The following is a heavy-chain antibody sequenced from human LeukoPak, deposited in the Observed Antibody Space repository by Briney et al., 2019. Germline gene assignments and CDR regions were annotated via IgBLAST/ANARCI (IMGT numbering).Heavy chain of an antibody. J-gene: IGHJ6*03. CDR2: ISSSGSTI. CDR3: ARDREPGWLPFPNMDV. V-gene: IGHV3-11*04. CDR1: GFTFSDYY. D-gene: IGHD1-14*01. Sequence: GGSLRLSCAASGFTFSDYYMSWIRQAPGKGLEWVSYISSSGSTIYYADSVKGRFTNSRDNAKNSLYLQMNSLRAEDTAVYYCARDREPGWLPFPNMDVWGKGTTVTVSS.